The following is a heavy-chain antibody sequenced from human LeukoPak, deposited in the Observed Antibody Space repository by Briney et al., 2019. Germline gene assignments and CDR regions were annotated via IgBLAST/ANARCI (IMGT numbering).Heavy chain of an antibody. V-gene: IGHV3-73*01. CDR1: GFTFSGSA. J-gene: IGHJ3*02. CDR2: IRSKANSYAT. CDR3: TRPSSVDYDSSGYSDAFDI. Sequence: GGSLRLSCAASGFTFSGSAMHWVRQASGKGLEWVGRIRSKANSYATAYAASVKGRFTISRDDSKNTAYLQMNSLKTEDTAVYYCTRPSSVDYDSSGYSDAFDIWGQGTMVTVSS. D-gene: IGHD3-22*01.